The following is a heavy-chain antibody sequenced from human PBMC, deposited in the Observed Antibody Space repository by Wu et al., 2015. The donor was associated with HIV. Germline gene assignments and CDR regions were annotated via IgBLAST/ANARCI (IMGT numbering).Heavy chain of an antibody. V-gene: IGHV1-18*01. CDR2: INTYYGHT. Sequence: QVQLVQSGGEVKKPGASVKVSCKASGYRFTSHGFSWVRQGPGQGPEWMGWINTYYGHTNYAQKFQGRVTMTTDTSTNTAYMELRSLRSDDTAVYYCARVGCGFTNCWYYFDYWGQGTLVTVSS. CDR3: ARVGCGFTNCWYYFDY. CDR1: GYRFTSHG. J-gene: IGHJ4*02. D-gene: IGHD2-21*01.